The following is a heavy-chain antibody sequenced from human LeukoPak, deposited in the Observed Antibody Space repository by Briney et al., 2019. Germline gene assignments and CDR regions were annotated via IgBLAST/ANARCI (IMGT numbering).Heavy chain of an antibody. Sequence: GGSLRLSCAASEFTFSSYAMHWVRQAPGKGLEWVAVISYDARDKYYADSVKGRFTISRDNSKNTLYLQMNSLRVEDTALYYCARGGYDVLLYLSYWGQGTLVTVSS. J-gene: IGHJ4*02. D-gene: IGHD3-9*01. CDR2: ISYDARDK. CDR3: ARGGYDVLLYLSY. CDR1: EFTFSSYA. V-gene: IGHV3-30*04.